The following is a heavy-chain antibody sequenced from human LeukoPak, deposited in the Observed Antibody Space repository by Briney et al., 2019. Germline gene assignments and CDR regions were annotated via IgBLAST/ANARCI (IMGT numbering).Heavy chain of an antibody. Sequence: SETLSLTCTVSGGSISTYYWSWIRQPPGKGLEWIGYVDYTGNTDYNPSLKSRVTISVDTSKKQFSLNLRSVSAADTAVYYCARGAESHYDRHLDYWGQGTLVTVSS. CDR3: ARGAESHYDRHLDY. V-gene: IGHV4-59*01. CDR2: VDYTGNT. CDR1: GGSISTYY. J-gene: IGHJ4*02. D-gene: IGHD1-26*01.